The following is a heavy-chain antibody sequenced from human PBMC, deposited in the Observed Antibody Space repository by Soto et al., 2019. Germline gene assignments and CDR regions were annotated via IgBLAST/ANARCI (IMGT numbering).Heavy chain of an antibody. Sequence: QVQLQQWGAGLLKPSETLSLTRAVYGGSFSGYYWTWIRQPPGTGLEWIGEINHSGSTNYNPSLKSRVTISVDTSKTQFSLKLTSVPAADTAVYYCARDKITGLFDYWGQGTLVTVSS. D-gene: IGHD2-8*02. CDR3: ARDKITGLFDY. J-gene: IGHJ4*02. CDR2: INHSGST. CDR1: GGSFSGYY. V-gene: IGHV4-34*01.